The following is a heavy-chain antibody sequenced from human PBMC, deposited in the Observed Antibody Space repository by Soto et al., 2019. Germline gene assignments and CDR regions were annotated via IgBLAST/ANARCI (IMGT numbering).Heavy chain of an antibody. V-gene: IGHV3-30-3*01. CDR2: ISYDGSNK. CDR3: ARTIGGTMVRGGFYYYYGMDV. Sequence: GGSLRLSCAASGFTFSSYAMHWVRQAPGKGLEWVAVISYDGSNKYYADSVKGRFTISRDNSKNTLYLQMNSLRAEDTAVYYCARTIGGTMVRGGFYYYYGMDVWGQGTTVTVSS. CDR1: GFTFSSYA. J-gene: IGHJ6*02. D-gene: IGHD3-10*01.